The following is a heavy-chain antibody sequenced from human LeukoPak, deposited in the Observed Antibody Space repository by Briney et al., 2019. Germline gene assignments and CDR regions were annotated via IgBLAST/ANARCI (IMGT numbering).Heavy chain of an antibody. CDR3: ARGNDYGDSFDY. D-gene: IGHD4-17*01. V-gene: IGHV4-31*03. CDR1: GGSISSGGYY. CDR2: IYYSGST. J-gene: IGHJ4*02. Sequence: SETLSLTCTVSGGSISSGGYYWSWIRQHPGKGLEWIGYIYYSGSTYYNPSLKSRVTISVDTSKNQFSLKLSSVTAADTAVYYCARGNDYGDSFDYWGQGTLVTVSS.